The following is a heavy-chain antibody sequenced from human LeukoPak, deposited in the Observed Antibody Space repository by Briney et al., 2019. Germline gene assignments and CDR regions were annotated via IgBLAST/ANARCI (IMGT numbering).Heavy chain of an antibody. CDR2: IDGSGST. D-gene: IGHD6-13*01. V-gene: IGHV4-34*01. J-gene: IGHJ4*02. Sequence: SETLSLTCTVYGGSFSGYYWAWIRQPPGKGLEWIGEIDGSGSTNYNPSLKSRVTLSVDTSKNQFSLNLKFVTAADTAVYFCSRLVSQTEPRLDSWGQGTLVTVSS. CDR3: SRLVSQTEPRLDS. CDR1: GGSFSGYY.